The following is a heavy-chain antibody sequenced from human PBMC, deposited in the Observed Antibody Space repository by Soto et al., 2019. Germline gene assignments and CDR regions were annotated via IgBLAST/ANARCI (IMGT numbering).Heavy chain of an antibody. CDR3: AKKGTETVGQSWIDP. Sequence: GSLRLSCAASGLTFSDCAMYWVRQVPGKGLEWVSSISASGGGTYYADSVKGRFTISRDNSKNTLYLQMNSLRDEDTAVYYCAKKGTETVGQSWIDPWGQGTLVTVSS. J-gene: IGHJ5*02. CDR2: ISASGGGT. D-gene: IGHD1-26*01. CDR1: GLTFSDCA. V-gene: IGHV3-23*01.